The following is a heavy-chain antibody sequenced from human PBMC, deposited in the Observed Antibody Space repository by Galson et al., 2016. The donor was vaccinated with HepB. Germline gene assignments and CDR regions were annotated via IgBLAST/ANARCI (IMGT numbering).Heavy chain of an antibody. J-gene: IGHJ4*02. CDR3: ARATSCSAGTCYASYFDY. CDR1: GYTFNGYY. Sequence: SVKVSCKASGYTFNGYYIHWVRQAPGQGLEWMGWINPNIGDTNYAQKFQGRVTMTRDTSITTAYMELSTLRSDDKAVYFCARATSCSAGTCYASYFDYGGQGTLVTVSS. V-gene: IGHV1-2*02. CDR2: INPNIGDT. D-gene: IGHD2-15*01.